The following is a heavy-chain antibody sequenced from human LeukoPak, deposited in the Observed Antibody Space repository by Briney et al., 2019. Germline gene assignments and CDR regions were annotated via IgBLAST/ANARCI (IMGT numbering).Heavy chain of an antibody. V-gene: IGHV3-23*01. D-gene: IGHD3-10*01. Sequence: AGGSLRLSCAASGFTFSNYAMSWVRQAPGKGLEWVSAITSSGGSTYYADSVKGRFTISRDNSNNTLSLQMNGLRVEDTAVYYCARPDDSESFYRANHYWGRGTLVTVS. CDR2: ITSSGGST. CDR3: ARPDDSESFYRANHY. J-gene: IGHJ4*02. CDR1: GFTFSNYA.